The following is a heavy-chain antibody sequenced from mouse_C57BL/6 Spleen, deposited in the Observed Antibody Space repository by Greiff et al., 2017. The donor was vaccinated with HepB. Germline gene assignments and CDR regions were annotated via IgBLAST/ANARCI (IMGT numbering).Heavy chain of an antibody. CDR3: ARPYYYGYDGFAY. CDR2: IYPGSGST. Sequence: VQLQQPGAELVKPGASVKMSCKASGYTFTSYWITWVKQRPGQGLEWIGDIYPGSGSTNYNEKFKSKATLTVDTSSSTAYMQLSSLTSEDSAVYYCARPYYYGYDGFAYWGQGTLVTVSA. J-gene: IGHJ3*01. D-gene: IGHD2-2*01. CDR1: GYTFTSYW. V-gene: IGHV1-55*01.